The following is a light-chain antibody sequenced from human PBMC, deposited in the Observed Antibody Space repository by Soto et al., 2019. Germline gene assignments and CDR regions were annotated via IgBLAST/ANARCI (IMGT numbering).Light chain of an antibody. CDR1: QTIIN. CDR3: HQRQSWPRT. Sequence: EIVLTQSPGTLSLSPGERATLSCRASQTIINLAWFQQKPGQAPRLLIYNAFNRATGIPARFSASGTGTDFTLTISDVQPEDFAVYYCHQRQSWPRTFGQGTKVDIK. V-gene: IGKV3-11*01. J-gene: IGKJ1*01. CDR2: NAF.